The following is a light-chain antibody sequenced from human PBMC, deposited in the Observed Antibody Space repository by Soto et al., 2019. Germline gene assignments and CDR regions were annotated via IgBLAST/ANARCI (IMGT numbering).Light chain of an antibody. J-gene: IGKJ2*01. CDR1: QSVSTN. CDR2: GAS. CDR3: QQYDNWPQYT. Sequence: EIVLTQSPVTLSVSPGERATLSCRASQSVSTNLAWYQQKPGQPPRLLIYGASTRATGIPARFSGSGSGTEFTLTISSLQSEDFAVYSCQQYDNWPQYTFGQGTKLEVK. V-gene: IGKV3-15*01.